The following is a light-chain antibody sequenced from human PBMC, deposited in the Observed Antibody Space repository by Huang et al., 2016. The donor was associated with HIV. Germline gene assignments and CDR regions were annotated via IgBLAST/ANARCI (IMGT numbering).Light chain of an antibody. J-gene: IGKJ1*01. CDR3: HQYYDTPQT. CDR2: WAS. CDR1: QSVLKTSNNKNC. Sequence: DIVVTQSPDSLALSLGGRAAINCTASQSVLKTSNNKNCLIWYQLKPGQPPKLLIDWASTRESGVPDRFSGSGSGTHFTLTIASLQAEDVAVYYCHQYYDTPQTFGQGTKVEVK. V-gene: IGKV4-1*01.